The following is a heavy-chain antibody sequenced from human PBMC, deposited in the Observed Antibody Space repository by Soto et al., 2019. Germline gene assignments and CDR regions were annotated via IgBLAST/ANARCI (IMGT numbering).Heavy chain of an antibody. CDR2: IIPILGIA. V-gene: IGHV1-69*02. Sequence: QVQLVQSGAEVKKPGSSVKVSCKASGGTFSSYTISWVRQAPGQGLEWMGRIIPILGIANYAQKFQGRVTITADKSTSTAYMELGSLRSEDTAVYYCARYGYCSGGRCYYRWFDPWGQGTLVTVSS. CDR1: GGTFSSYT. CDR3: ARYGYCSGGRCYYRWFDP. D-gene: IGHD2-15*01. J-gene: IGHJ5*02.